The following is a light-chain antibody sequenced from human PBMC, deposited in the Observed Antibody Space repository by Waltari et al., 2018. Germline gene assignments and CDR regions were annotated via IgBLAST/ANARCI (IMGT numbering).Light chain of an antibody. CDR2: KAN. V-gene: IGLV8-61*01. Sequence: QTVVTQEPPLSVSPGGTVTLTCALSSGPLSTTSYATWYQQTPGQAPRTLVYKANARSSGVPDRFSGSILGNTAALTITGAQADDESDYYCALYMGSGIWVFGGGTRLTVL. J-gene: IGLJ3*02. CDR3: ALYMGSGIWV. CDR1: SGPLSTTSY.